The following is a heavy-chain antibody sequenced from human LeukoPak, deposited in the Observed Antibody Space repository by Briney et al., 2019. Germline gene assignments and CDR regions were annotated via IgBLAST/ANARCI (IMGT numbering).Heavy chain of an antibody. J-gene: IGHJ4*02. Sequence: ASVKISCKVSGYTFTDYYMHWVRQAPGQGLEWMGWINPNSGGTNYAQKFQGRVTMTRDTSISTAYMELSRLRSDDTAVYYCARDLGGATTTSDYWGQGTLVTVSS. CDR3: ARDLGGATTTSDY. CDR1: GYTFTDYY. D-gene: IGHD1-26*01. CDR2: INPNSGGT. V-gene: IGHV1-2*02.